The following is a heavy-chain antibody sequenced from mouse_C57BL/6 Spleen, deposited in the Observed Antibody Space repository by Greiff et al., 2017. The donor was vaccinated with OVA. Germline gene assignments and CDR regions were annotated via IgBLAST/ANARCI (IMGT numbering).Heavy chain of an antibody. D-gene: IGHD2-4*01. CDR3: TRVYDYDSWFAY. Sequence: EVKLMESGEGLVKPGGSLKLSCAASGFTFSSYAMSWVRQTPEKRLEWVAYISSGGDYIYYADTVTGRFTITSDNARNTLYQQMSSMKSEDTAMYYCTRVYDYDSWFAYWGQGTLVTVSA. V-gene: IGHV5-9-1*02. J-gene: IGHJ3*01. CDR2: ISSGGDYI. CDR1: GFTFSSYA.